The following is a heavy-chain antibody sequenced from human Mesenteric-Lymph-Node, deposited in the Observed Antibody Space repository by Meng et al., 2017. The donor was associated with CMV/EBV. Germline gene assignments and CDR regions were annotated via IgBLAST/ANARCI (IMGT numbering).Heavy chain of an antibody. CDR3: ARYRGSYFDH. CDR1: GYSISSGYY. D-gene: IGHD1-26*01. J-gene: IGHJ4*02. V-gene: IGHV4-38-2*02. CDR2: IYHSGNT. Sequence: GSLRLSCTVSGYSISSGYYWGWIRQPPGKGLEWIGSIYHSGNTYYNPSLKSRVTISVDTSKNQFSLNVSSVTAADTAVYYCARYRGSYFDHWGQGTLVTVSS.